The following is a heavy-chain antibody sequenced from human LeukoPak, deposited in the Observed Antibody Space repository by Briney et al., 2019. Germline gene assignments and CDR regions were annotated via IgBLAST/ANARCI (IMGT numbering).Heavy chain of an antibody. CDR3: AAQYYYGSGSYYDVEYFQH. CDR1: GGSISSHY. J-gene: IGHJ1*01. CDR2: ISNSGST. V-gene: IGHV4-59*11. D-gene: IGHD3-10*01. Sequence: PSETLSLTCIVSGGSISSHYWTWIRQPPGKGLEWIGYISNSGSTYYNPSLKSRVTISLDTSKNESSLKLNSVTAADAAVYYCAAQYYYGSGSYYDVEYFQHWGQGTLVTVSS.